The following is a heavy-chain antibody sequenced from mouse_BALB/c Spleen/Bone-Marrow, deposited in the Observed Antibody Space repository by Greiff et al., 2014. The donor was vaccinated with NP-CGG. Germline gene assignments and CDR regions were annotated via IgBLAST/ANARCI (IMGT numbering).Heavy chain of an antibody. D-gene: IGHD2-1*01. V-gene: IGHV1S81*02. CDR2: INPSDGGT. J-gene: IGHJ2*01. CDR3: ARQDGTDAFDY. CDR1: GYSFISYW. Sequence: VQLKESGAELVKPGASVKLSCKASGYSFISYWMHWVKQRPGEGLEWIGKINPSDGGTRLNQKFKDKDTMTGDKSSSTVYMQFSSPRSEDSAVYYCARQDGTDAFDYWGQGTPVTVSS.